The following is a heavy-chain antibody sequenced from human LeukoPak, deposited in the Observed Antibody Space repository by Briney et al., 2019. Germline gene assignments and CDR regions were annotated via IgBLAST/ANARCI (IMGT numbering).Heavy chain of an antibody. CDR2: INHSGST. D-gene: IGHD6-6*01. V-gene: IGHV4-34*01. CDR3: AIGVTEVAARPNFDY. Sequence: SETLSLTCAVYGGSYIGYYWSWIRQPPGKGLEWIGEINHSGSTNYNPSLKSRVTISVDTSKNQFSLKLSSVTAADTAVYYCAIGVTEVAARPNFDYWGQGTLVTVSS. J-gene: IGHJ4*02. CDR1: GGSYIGYY.